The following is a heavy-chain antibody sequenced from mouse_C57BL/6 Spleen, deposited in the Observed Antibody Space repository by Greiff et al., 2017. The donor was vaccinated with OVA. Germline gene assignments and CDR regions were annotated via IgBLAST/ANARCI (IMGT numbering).Heavy chain of an antibody. CDR3: ARKDSPYAMDY. V-gene: IGHV1-64*01. CDR2: IHPNSGST. Sequence: VKLQQPGAELVKPGASVKLSCKASGYTFTSYWMHWVKQRPGQGLEWIGMIHPNSGSTNYNEKFKSKATLTVDKSSSTAYMQLSSLTSEDSAVYYGARKDSPYAMDYWGQGTSVTVSS. J-gene: IGHJ4*01. CDR1: GYTFTSYW. D-gene: IGHD2-12*01.